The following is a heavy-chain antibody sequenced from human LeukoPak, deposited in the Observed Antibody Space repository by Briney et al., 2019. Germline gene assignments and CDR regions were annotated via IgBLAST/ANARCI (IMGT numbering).Heavy chain of an antibody. D-gene: IGHD6-13*01. CDR1: GLTFRNYG. J-gene: IGHJ4*02. V-gene: IGHV3-33*01. Sequence: GGSLRLSCAASGLTFRNYGMHWVRQAAGMGLEWVAVIWYDGSNKYYADSVRGRFTVSRENSKNTVYLQMNSLRAEDTAVYYCATDRSSYSDYWGQGTLVTVTS. CDR2: IWYDGSNK. CDR3: ATDRSSYSDY.